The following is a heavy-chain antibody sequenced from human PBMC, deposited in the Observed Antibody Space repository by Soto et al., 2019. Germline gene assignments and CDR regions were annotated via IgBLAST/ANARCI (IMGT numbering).Heavy chain of an antibody. CDR2: INPNSGGT. V-gene: IGHV1-2*02. J-gene: IGHJ5*02. D-gene: IGHD6-19*01. Sequence: ASVKVSCKASGYTFTGYYMHWVRQAPGQGLEWMGWINPNSGGTNYAQKFQGRVTMTRDASISTAYMELSRLRSDDTAVYYCARPDSGWYRTTWFDPWGQGTLVTVSS. CDR3: ARPDSGWYRTTWFDP. CDR1: GYTFTGYY.